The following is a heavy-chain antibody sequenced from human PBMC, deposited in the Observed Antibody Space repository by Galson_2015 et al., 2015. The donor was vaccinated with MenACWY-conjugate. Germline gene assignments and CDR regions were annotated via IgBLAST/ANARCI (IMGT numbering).Heavy chain of an antibody. CDR2: INNIGNEK. CDR1: GLRFNNSW. CDR3: GRDPGWGAIDY. V-gene: IGHV3-7*03. Sequence: SLRLSCAVSGLRFNNSWISWVRQAPGKGLEWVANINNIGNEKYYVDSVRGRFTISRDNAQESVLLQMTSLRVEDTAVYYCGRDPGWGAIDYWGQGTLVTVSS. D-gene: IGHD7-27*01. J-gene: IGHJ4*02.